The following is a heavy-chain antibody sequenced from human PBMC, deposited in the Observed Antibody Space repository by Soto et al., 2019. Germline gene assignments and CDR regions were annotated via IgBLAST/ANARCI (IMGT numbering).Heavy chain of an antibody. CDR3: ARDSRLRGTYSSSGRYYFDY. J-gene: IGHJ4*02. Sequence: QVQLQESGPGLVKPSQTLSLTCTVSGGSISSGDYYWSWIRQPPGKGLEWIGYIYYSGSTYYNPSLKSRVTISVDTSKNQFSLKLSSVTAADTAVYYCARDSRLRGTYSSSGRYYFDYWGQGTLVTVSS. CDR2: IYYSGST. V-gene: IGHV4-30-4*01. D-gene: IGHD6-6*01. CDR1: GGSISSGDYY.